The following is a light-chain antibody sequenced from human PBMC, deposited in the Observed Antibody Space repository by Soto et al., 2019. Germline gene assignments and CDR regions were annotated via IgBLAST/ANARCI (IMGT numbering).Light chain of an antibody. CDR2: DAS. CDR3: QQTRT. J-gene: IGKJ4*01. Sequence: DFPMTQSPSTLSASIGDRVTITCRASQNINNWVAWYQQKPGKHPKFLIYDASTMQRGVPSRFSGSGFGPEFSPTISSLQLEDFGSYYCQQTRTFGKGAKVEI. CDR1: QNINNW. V-gene: IGKV1-5*01.